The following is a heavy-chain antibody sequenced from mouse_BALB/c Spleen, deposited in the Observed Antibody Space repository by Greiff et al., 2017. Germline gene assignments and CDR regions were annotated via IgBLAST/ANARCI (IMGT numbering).Heavy chain of an antibody. J-gene: IGHJ3*01. V-gene: IGHV5-12-1*01. D-gene: IGHD5-1*01. Sequence: EVKLMESGGGLVKPGGSLKLSCAASGFAFSSYDMSWVRQTPEKRLEWVAYISSGGGSTYYPDTVKGRFTISRDNAKNTLYLQMSSLKSEDTAMYYCARGVRTGAWFAYWGQGTLVTVSA. CDR3: ARGVRTGAWFAY. CDR1: GFAFSSYD. CDR2: ISSGGGST.